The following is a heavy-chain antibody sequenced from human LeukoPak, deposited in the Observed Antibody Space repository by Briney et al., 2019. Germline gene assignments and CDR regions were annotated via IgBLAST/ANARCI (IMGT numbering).Heavy chain of an antibody. J-gene: IGHJ4*02. Sequence: GRSLRLYCAASGFTFSSYGMHWVRQAPGKGLEWVAVIWYDGSNKYYADSVKGRFTISRDNSKNTLYLQMNSLRAEDTAMYYCARDRAEVGATSESYIDYWGQGTLVTVSS. D-gene: IGHD1-26*01. V-gene: IGHV3-33*01. CDR3: ARDRAEVGATSESYIDY. CDR2: IWYDGSNK. CDR1: GFTFSSYG.